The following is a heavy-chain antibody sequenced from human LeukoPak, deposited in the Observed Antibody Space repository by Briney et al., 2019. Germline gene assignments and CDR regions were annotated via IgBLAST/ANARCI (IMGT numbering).Heavy chain of an antibody. J-gene: IGHJ4*02. CDR1: GFTFSGSA. CDR3: ARVGVFSSSWLLH. CDR2: INSDGSST. D-gene: IGHD6-13*01. V-gene: IGHV3-74*01. Sequence: GGSLRLSCAASGFTFSGSALHWVRQAPGKGLVWVSRINSDGSSTTYADSVKGRFTISRDNAKNTLYLQMNSLRAEDTAVYYCARVGVFSSSWLLHWGQGTLVTVSS.